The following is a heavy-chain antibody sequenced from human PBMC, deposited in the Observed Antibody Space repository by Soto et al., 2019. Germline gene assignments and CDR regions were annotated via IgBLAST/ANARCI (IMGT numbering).Heavy chain of an antibody. Sequence: GGSLTLSCAASGFTFSRYEMHWIRQAPGNGLEGVSYISISGSTIYYADSVKGRFTISRDNAKNSLYLQMNSLRAEDTAVYYCARVNLARSGPNFDYWGQGTLVTLSS. CDR3: ARVNLARSGPNFDY. CDR2: ISISGSTI. V-gene: IGHV3-48*03. CDR1: GFTFSRYE. D-gene: IGHD6-19*01. J-gene: IGHJ4*02.